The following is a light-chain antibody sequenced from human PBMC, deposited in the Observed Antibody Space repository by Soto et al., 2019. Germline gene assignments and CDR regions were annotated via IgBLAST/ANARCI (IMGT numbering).Light chain of an antibody. CDR2: DDS. CDR3: CAYAGSSIWV. J-gene: IGLJ7*01. V-gene: IGLV2-23*01. Sequence: QSVLTQPASVSGSPGQSITISCTGTSSDVGSYNLVSWYQQNPGKAPKFMIYDDSKRPSGISNRFSGSKSGNTASLTISGLQAEDEADYYCCAYAGSSIWVFGGGTQLTVL. CDR1: SSDVGSYNL.